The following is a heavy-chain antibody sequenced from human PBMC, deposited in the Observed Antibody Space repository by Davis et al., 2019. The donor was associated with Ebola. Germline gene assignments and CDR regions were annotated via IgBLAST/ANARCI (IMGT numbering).Heavy chain of an antibody. D-gene: IGHD2-2*01. J-gene: IGHJ4*02. V-gene: IGHV3-30-3*01. CDR2: LSYDGSSQ. CDR1: VFPFSGYV. CDR3: VRDVLPMRQLLPGY. Sequence: GESLKISCEGSVFPFSGYVIHWVRHGPGKGLEWVAFLSYDGSSQYYADSVKGQFTISRDNSKSTLFLQMNSLRVEDTAVYYCVRDVLPMRQLLPGYWGQGTLVTVSP.